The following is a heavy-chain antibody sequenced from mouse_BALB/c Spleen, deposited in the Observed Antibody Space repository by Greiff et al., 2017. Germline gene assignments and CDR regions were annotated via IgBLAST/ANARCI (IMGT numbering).Heavy chain of an antibody. V-gene: IGHV5-12-2*01. J-gene: IGHJ4*01. CDR1: GFTFSSYT. CDR2: ISNGGGST. CDR3: ARRGRGAMDY. Sequence: EVNVVESGGGLVQPGGSLKLSCAASGFTFSSYTMSWVRQTPEKRLEWVAYISNGGGSTYYPDTVKGRFTISRDNAKNTLYLQMSSLKSEDTAMYYCARRGRGAMDYWGQGTSVTVSS.